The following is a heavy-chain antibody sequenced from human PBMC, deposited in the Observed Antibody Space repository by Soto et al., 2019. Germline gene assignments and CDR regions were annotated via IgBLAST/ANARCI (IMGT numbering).Heavy chain of an antibody. CDR3: AKGKDRGYYYGMDV. Sequence: GGSLRLSCAASGFTFDDYAMHWVRQAPGKGLEWVSLISWDGGSTYYADSVKGRFTISRDNSKNSLYLQMNSLRAEDTALYYCAKGKDRGYYYGMDVWGQGTTLTVSS. CDR1: GFTFDDYA. J-gene: IGHJ6*02. V-gene: IGHV3-43D*04. CDR2: ISWDGGST.